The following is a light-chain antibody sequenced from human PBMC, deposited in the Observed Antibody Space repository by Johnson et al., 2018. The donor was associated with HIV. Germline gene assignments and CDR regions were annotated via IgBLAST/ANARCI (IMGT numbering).Light chain of an antibody. CDR3: GTWDSSLNAYV. CDR2: DNN. CDR1: SSNIGNNY. J-gene: IGLJ1*01. V-gene: IGLV1-51*01. Sequence: QSVLTQPPSVSAAPGQKVTISCSGSSSNIGNNYVSWYQQLPGTAPKLLIYDNNKRPSGIPDRFSGSKSGTSATLGITGLQTGDEADYYCGTWDSSLNAYVFGAATKVAVI.